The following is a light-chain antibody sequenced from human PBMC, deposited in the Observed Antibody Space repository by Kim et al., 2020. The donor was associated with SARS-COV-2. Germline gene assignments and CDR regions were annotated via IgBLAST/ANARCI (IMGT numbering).Light chain of an antibody. CDR1: NIGTKS. Sequence: SYELTQPASVSVAPGETATITCGRDNIGTKSVHWYQQRPGQAPVLVVYDDSDRPSGIPERFSGSNSGNTATLTISQVEAGDEADYYCQLWDNGGPLYVFGTGTKVTVL. V-gene: IGLV3-21*02. CDR2: DDS. CDR3: QLWDNGGPLYV. J-gene: IGLJ1*01.